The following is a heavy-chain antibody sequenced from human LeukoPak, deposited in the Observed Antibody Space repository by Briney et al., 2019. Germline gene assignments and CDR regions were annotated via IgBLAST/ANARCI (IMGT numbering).Heavy chain of an antibody. V-gene: IGHV1-2*04. Sequence: ASVKVSCKASGYTFIRYGISWVRQAPGQGLEWMGWINPNSGGTNYAQKFQGWVTMTRDTSISTAYMELSRLRSDDTAVYYCARGGSSWEFDYWGQGTLVTVSS. J-gene: IGHJ4*02. D-gene: IGHD6-13*01. CDR2: INPNSGGT. CDR1: GYTFIRYG. CDR3: ARGGSSWEFDY.